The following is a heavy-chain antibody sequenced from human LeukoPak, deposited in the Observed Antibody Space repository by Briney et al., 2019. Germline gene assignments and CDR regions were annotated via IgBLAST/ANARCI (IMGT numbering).Heavy chain of an antibody. CDR1: GFTFSTYW. D-gene: IGHD6-13*01. V-gene: IGHV3-7*01. CDR3: ARVSLAAAGIDY. CDR2: IRADESEK. J-gene: IGHJ4*02. Sequence: GGSLRLSCAASGFTFSTYWMSWVRQTPGKGLEWVASIRADESEKYYVDSVKGRFTISRDNAKNSVYLQLSSLRAEDTAVYYCARVSLAAAGIDYWGQGTLVTVSS.